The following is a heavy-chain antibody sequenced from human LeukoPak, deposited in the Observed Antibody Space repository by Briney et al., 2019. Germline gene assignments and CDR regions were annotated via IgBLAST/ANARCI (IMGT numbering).Heavy chain of an antibody. CDR3: SLGQAHGMDV. V-gene: IGHV3-33*03. CDR2: IWLDGSAE. Sequence: GKSLRLSCAASGFSFSSYDMHWVRQAPGKGLEWVAIIWLDGSAEYYGDSVKGRFTVSRDNSKNTLYLQMNSLRAEDTAVYYCSLGQAHGMDVWGQGTTVTVSS. D-gene: IGHD3-16*01. J-gene: IGHJ6*02. CDR1: GFSFSSYD.